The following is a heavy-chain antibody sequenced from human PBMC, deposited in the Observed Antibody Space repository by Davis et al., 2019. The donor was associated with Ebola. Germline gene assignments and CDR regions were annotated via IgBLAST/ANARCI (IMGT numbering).Heavy chain of an antibody. CDR2: IIPIFGTA. V-gene: IGHV1-69*05. CDR3: ARVLPPRGMDV. D-gene: IGHD3-10*01. Sequence: AASVKVSCKASGGTFSSYAISWVRQAPGQGLEWMGGIIPIFGTANYAQKLQGRVTMTTDTSTSTAYMELRSLRSDDTAVYYCARVLPPRGMDVWGQGTTVTVSS. J-gene: IGHJ6*02. CDR1: GGTFSSYA.